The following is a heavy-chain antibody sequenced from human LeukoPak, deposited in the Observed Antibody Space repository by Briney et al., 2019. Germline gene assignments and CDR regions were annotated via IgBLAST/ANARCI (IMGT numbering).Heavy chain of an antibody. CDR2: INPNSGGT. CDR3: ARETTGYYYGMDV. Sequence: ASVKVSCKASGYTXXGYXMXWVRQAPGXXXXXXGWINPNSGGTNYAQKFQGRVTMTRDTSISTAYMELSRLRSDDTAVYYCARETTGYYYGMDVWGQGTTVTVSS. CDR1: GYTXXGYX. J-gene: IGHJ6*02. D-gene: IGHD1-1*01. V-gene: IGHV1-2*02.